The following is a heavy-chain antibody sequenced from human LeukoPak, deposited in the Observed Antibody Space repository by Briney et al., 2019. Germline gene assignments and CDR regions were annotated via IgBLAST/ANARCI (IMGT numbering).Heavy chain of an antibody. V-gene: IGHV4-34*01. Sequence: SETLSLTCAVYGGSFSGYYWTWTRQPPGKGLEWIGEINHSGSTNYNPSLKSRVTISVDTSKSQFSLKLSSVTAADTAVYYCARGYGSGSYYHYWGQGTLVTVSS. CDR2: INHSGST. CDR1: GGSFSGYY. J-gene: IGHJ4*02. D-gene: IGHD3-10*01. CDR3: ARGYGSGSYYHY.